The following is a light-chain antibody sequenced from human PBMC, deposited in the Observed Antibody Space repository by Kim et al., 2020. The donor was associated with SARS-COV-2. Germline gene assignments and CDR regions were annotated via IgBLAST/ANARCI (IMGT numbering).Light chain of an antibody. CDR1: KLGDKY. J-gene: IGLJ3*02. Sequence: VSPGQTASITCSGDKLGDKYACWYQQKPGQSPVLVIYQDSKRPSGIPERFSGSNSGNTATLTISGTQAMDEADYYCQAWDSSTAVFGGGTRLTVL. V-gene: IGLV3-1*01. CDR3: QAWDSSTAV. CDR2: QDS.